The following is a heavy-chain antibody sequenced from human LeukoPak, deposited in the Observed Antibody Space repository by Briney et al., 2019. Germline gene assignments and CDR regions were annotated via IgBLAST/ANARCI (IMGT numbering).Heavy chain of an antibody. V-gene: IGHV4-31*03. J-gene: IGHJ6*02. CDR3: ARDRDRGGGMDV. CDR1: GGSISSGGYY. Sequence: PSETLSLTCTVSGGSISSGGYYWSWIRQHPGKGLEWIGYIYYSGSTYYNPSLKSRVTISVDTSKNQFSLKLSSVTAADTAVYYCARDRDRGGGMDVWGQGTTVTVSS. CDR2: IYYSGST.